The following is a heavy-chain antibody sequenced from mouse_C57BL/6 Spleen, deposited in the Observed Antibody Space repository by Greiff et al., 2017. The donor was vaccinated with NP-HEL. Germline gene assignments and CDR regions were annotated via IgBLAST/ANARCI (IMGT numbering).Heavy chain of an antibody. CDR1: GYSITSGYD. V-gene: IGHV3-1*01. Sequence: VQLKESGPGMVKPSQSLSLTCTVTGYSITSGYDWHWIRHIPGNKLEWMGYISYSGSTNYNPSLKSRISITHDTSKNHFFLKLNSVTTEDTATYYCARENYYYGSSYGNFDYWGQGTTLTVSS. D-gene: IGHD1-1*01. CDR2: ISYSGST. CDR3: ARENYYYGSSYGNFDY. J-gene: IGHJ2*01.